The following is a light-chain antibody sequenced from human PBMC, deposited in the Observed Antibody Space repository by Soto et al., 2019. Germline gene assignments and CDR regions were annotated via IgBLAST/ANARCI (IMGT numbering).Light chain of an antibody. Sequence: DIQMTQSPSSLSASVGDRVTITCRASQSISSYLNWYQQKPGKAPKLLIYAASSLQSGVPSRFSGSGSGTDFTLTIRSLQPEDFATYYCQQSYSTLYTFGQGTKLESK. CDR1: QSISSY. CDR3: QQSYSTLYT. V-gene: IGKV1-39*01. CDR2: AAS. J-gene: IGKJ2*01.